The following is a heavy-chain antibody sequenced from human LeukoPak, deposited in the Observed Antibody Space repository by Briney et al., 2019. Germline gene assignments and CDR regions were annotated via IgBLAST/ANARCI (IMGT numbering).Heavy chain of an antibody. Sequence: ASVKVSCKASGYTFTSYGISWVRQAPGQGLEWMGWISAYNGNTNYAQKLQGRVTMTTDTSTSTAYMELRSLRSDDTAVYYCAREDYDILTGYPNDALDIWGQGTMVTVSS. D-gene: IGHD3-9*01. CDR1: GYTFTSYG. V-gene: IGHV1-18*01. CDR3: AREDYDILTGYPNDALDI. J-gene: IGHJ3*02. CDR2: ISAYNGNT.